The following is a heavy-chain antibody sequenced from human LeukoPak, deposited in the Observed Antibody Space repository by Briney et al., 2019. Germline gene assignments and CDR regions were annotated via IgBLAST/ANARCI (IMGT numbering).Heavy chain of an antibody. Sequence: ASVKVSCKASGYTFTGYYMHWVRQAPGQGLEWMGWINPNSGGTNYAQKFQGRVTMTRDTSISTAYMELSRLRSDDTAVYYCASSSSGWSMGYFDYWGQGTLVTVSS. J-gene: IGHJ4*02. CDR3: ASSSSGWSMGYFDY. CDR2: INPNSGGT. D-gene: IGHD6-19*01. CDR1: GYTFTGYY. V-gene: IGHV1-2*02.